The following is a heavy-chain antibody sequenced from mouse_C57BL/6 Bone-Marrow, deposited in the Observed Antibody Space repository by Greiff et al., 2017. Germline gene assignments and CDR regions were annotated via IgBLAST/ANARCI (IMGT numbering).Heavy chain of an antibody. Sequence: QVQLQQSGAELARPGASVKLSCKASGYTFTSYGISWVKQRTGQGLEWIGEIYPRSGNTYYNEKFKGKATLTADKYSSTGYMELRSLTSEDSAVYFCAIYYVDFAWFAYWGQGTLVTVSA. CDR3: AIYYVDFAWFAY. CDR1: GYTFTSYG. V-gene: IGHV1-81*01. D-gene: IGHD2-13*01. CDR2: IYPRSGNT. J-gene: IGHJ3*01.